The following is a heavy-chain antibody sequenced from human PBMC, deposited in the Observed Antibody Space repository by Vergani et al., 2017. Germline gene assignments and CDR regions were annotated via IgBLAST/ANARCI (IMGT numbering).Heavy chain of an antibody. D-gene: IGHD4-17*01. CDR3: ARAEVLDFGDYAHFNY. V-gene: IGHV1-69*12. CDR2: IIPIFGTT. Sequence: QVHLVQSGAEVKKPWSSVKVSCQASGDRFSGYAFNWVRQSPGQGLEWMGGIIPIFGTTNYAQKFQGSVTITADESKSTSDMELGRRRSEDTAVYCCARAEVLDFGDYAHFNYWGQGTLVTVSS. CDR1: GDRFSGYA. J-gene: IGHJ4*02.